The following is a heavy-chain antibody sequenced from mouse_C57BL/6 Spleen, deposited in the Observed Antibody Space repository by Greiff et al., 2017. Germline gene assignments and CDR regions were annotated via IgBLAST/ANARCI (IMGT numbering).Heavy chain of an antibody. CDR3: ASDYYGSSPYFDV. CDR1: GYTFTSYW. D-gene: IGHD1-1*01. CDR2: IHPNSGST. Sequence: QVQLQQPGAELVKPGASVKLSCKASGYTFTSYWMHWVKQRPGQGLEWIGMIHPNSGSTNYNEKFKSKATLTVDKSSSTSYMQLSSLTSEDSAVYYCASDYYGSSPYFDVWGTGTTVTVSS. V-gene: IGHV1-64*01. J-gene: IGHJ1*03.